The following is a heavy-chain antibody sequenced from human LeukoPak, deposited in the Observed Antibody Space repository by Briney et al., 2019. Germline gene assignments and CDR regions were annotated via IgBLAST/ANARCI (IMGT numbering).Heavy chain of an antibody. CDR3: ATGELVRVFDY. CDR1: GYTFTSYD. Sequence: ASVKVSCKASGYTFTSYDINWMRQATGQGLEWMGWMSPNSGNTGYAQKFQGRVTMTEDTSTDTAYMELSSLRSEDTAVYYCATGELVRVFDYWGQGTLVTVSS. CDR2: MSPNSGNT. V-gene: IGHV1-8*01. J-gene: IGHJ4*02.